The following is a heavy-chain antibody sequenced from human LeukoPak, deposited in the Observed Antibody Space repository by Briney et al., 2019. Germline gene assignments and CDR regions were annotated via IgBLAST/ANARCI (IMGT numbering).Heavy chain of an antibody. V-gene: IGHV3-11*04. D-gene: IGHD5-18*01. CDR1: GFTFSDYY. J-gene: IGHJ4*02. CDR3: ARAIYSYGYDY. Sequence: PGGSLRLSCAASGFTFSDYYTSWIRQAPGKGLEWASYISSSGSTIYYADSVKGRFTISRDNAKNSLCLQMTSLRAEDTAVYYYARAIYSYGYDYWGQGTLVTVPS. CDR2: ISSSGSTI.